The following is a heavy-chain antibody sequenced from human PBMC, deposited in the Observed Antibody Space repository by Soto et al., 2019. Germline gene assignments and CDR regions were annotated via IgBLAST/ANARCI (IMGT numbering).Heavy chain of an antibody. D-gene: IGHD6-19*01. Sequence: QVQLQESGPGLVKPSETLSLTCDVSGASISSSYRWSWVRQPPGKGLEWIGETHHSGSTKYKPSLKSRVTISVDKSKNQFSLKLSSVTAADTAVYSCASQGGWYVDYWGQGTLVTVSS. CDR3: ASQGGWYVDY. CDR1: GASISSSYR. V-gene: IGHV4-4*02. J-gene: IGHJ4*02. CDR2: THHSGST.